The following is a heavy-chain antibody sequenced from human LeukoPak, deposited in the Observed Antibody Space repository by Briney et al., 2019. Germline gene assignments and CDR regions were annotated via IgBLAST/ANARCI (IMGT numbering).Heavy chain of an antibody. CDR1: GFTFSRYS. J-gene: IGHJ3*01. CDR3: ATPPSDSFDL. D-gene: IGHD2-15*01. Sequence: GGSLRLSCAASGFTFSRYSMNWVRQAPGKGLEWVSSITTSSDYMFYADSVKGRFTISRDNSQSTLYLQMSSLRAEDTALYYCATPPSDSFDLWGQGTMVTVSS. CDR2: ITTSSDYM. V-gene: IGHV3-21*04.